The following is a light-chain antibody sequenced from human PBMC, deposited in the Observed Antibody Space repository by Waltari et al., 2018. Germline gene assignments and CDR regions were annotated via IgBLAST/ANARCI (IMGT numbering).Light chain of an antibody. CDR1: QSISSY. J-gene: IGKJ3*01. CDR3: QQSYSTRFT. V-gene: IGKV1-39*01. CDR2: AAS. Sequence: DIQMTQSPSSLSASVGDRVTITCRASQSISSYVNWYQQKPGKAPKLLIYAASSLQSRVASRFSGSGSATDFTLTISSLQPEDFATYYCQQSYSTRFTFGPGTKVDIK.